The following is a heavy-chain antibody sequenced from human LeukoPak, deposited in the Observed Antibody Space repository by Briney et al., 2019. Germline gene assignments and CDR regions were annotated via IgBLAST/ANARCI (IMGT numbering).Heavy chain of an antibody. D-gene: IGHD6-13*01. Sequence: PGGSLRLSCAASGFTFSSYSMIWVRQAPGSGLEWVSTIRAGGDSTNYADSVKGRFTISRDDTKNTLFLQMNGLRAEDTAVYYCAKRTDYSNNWYSFDYWGQGTLVTVSS. CDR3: AKRTDYSNNWYSFDY. V-gene: IGHV3-23*01. CDR2: IRAGGDST. CDR1: GFTFSSYS. J-gene: IGHJ4*02.